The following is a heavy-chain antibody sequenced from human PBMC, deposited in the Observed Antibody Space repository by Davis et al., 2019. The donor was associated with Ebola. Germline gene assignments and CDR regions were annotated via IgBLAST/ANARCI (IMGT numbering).Heavy chain of an antibody. CDR3: ASAWGRYYFDY. CDR1: GFTFSSYW. J-gene: IGHJ4*02. V-gene: IGHV3-7*01. Sequence: GESLKISCAASGFTFSSYWMSWVRQAPGKGLEWVANIKQDGSEKYYVDSVKGRFTISRDNSKNTLYLQMNSLRAEDTAVYYCASAWGRYYFDYWGQGTLVTVSS. D-gene: IGHD3-16*01. CDR2: IKQDGSEK.